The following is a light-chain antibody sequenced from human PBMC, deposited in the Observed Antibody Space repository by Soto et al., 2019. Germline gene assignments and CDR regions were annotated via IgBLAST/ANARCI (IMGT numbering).Light chain of an antibody. Sequence: EIVLTQSPATLSLSPGERATLSCRASQSVSSYFAWYQQKPGQAPRLLIYDASNSATGIPARFSGGGSGTDFTLTISSLEPEDFAVYYCQQRSNWPPITFGQGTRLEIK. J-gene: IGKJ5*01. CDR1: QSVSSY. CDR2: DAS. V-gene: IGKV3-11*01. CDR3: QQRSNWPPIT.